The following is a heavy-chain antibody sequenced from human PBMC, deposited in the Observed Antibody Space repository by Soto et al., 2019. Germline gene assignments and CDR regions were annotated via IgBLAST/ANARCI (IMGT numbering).Heavy chain of an antibody. CDR1: GGSFSGYY. Sequence: QVQLQQWGAGLLKPSETLSLTCAVYGGSFSGYYWSWIRQPPGKGLEWIGEINHSGSTNYNPSLKSRVTISVDTSKNQFSLKLSSVTAADTAVYYGARRSMTTVTLVDYWGQGTLVTVSS. CDR2: INHSGST. D-gene: IGHD4-17*01. CDR3: ARRSMTTVTLVDY. V-gene: IGHV4-34*01. J-gene: IGHJ4*02.